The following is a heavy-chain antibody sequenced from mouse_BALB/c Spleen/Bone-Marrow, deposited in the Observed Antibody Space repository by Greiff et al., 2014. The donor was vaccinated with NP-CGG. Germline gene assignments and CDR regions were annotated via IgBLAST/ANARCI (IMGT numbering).Heavy chain of an antibody. D-gene: IGHD3-2*01. J-gene: IGHJ2*01. CDR3: ARQLDSSGYVLDY. V-gene: IGHV5-12-2*01. CDR1: GFTFSSYT. Sequence: VQLKESGGGLVQPGGSLKLSCAASGFTFSSYTMSWIRQTPEKRLEWVAYISDGGGRAYYPGTVKGRFTISRDNAKNTLYLQMSSLKSEDTAMYYCARQLDSSGYVLDYWGQGTTLTVSS. CDR2: ISDGGGRA.